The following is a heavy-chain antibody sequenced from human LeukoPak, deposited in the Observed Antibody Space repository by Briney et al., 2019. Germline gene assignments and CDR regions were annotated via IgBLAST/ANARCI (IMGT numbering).Heavy chain of an antibody. Sequence: GGSLRLSCAASGFTFSSYEMNWVRQAPGKGLEWVSYISSSGSTIYYADSVKGRFTISRDNAKNSLYLQMNSLRAEDTAVYYCAREQGLRYFDWLLHPFDYWGQGTLVTVSS. CDR1: GFTFSSYE. J-gene: IGHJ4*02. CDR3: AREQGLRYFDWLLHPFDY. V-gene: IGHV3-48*03. D-gene: IGHD3-9*01. CDR2: ISSSGSTI.